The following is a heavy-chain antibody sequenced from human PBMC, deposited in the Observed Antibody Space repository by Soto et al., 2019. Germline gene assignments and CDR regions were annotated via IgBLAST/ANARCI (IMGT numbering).Heavy chain of an antibody. CDR2: ISGTGGST. V-gene: IGHV3-23*01. CDR3: AKNWYSTSSTASH. D-gene: IGHD6-13*01. J-gene: IGHJ4*02. CDR1: GFTFSTYA. Sequence: EVQLLESGGGLVQPGGSLRLSCAASGFTFSTYAMSWVRQAPGKGLEWVSAISGTGGSTYYADSVKGRFTISRDNSKNPLYRQMNSLRAVDAAVYYCAKNWYSTSSTASHWGQGTLVTGSS.